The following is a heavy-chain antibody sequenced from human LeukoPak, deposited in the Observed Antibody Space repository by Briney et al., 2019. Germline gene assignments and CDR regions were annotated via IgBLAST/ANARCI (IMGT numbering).Heavy chain of an antibody. CDR2: INPNTGDT. D-gene: IGHD3-10*01. V-gene: IGHV1-2*02. CDR1: GYTFTDSY. CDR3: ARGSHQYYYGSGSYYNPAADGMDV. J-gene: IGHJ6*02. Sequence: WASVKVSCTASGYTFTDSYIHWVRQAPGQGLEWVGWINPNTGDTNYEQKFQGRVTMSRDTSITAAYMELRGLRSDDTAVYYCARGSHQYYYGSGSYYNPAADGMDVWGQGTTVTVSS.